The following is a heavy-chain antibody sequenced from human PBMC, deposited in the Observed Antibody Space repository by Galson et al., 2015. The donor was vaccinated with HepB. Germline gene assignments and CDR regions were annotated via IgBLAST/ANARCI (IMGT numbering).Heavy chain of an antibody. D-gene: IGHD3-16*02. CDR1: GFTFSNHV. CDR3: AKYDLSSPSSLGDF. V-gene: IGHV3-23*01. Sequence: SLRLSCAASGFTFSNHVMTWVRQAPGKGLEWVSGISGSGGRTYYADSVKGRFTISRDNSKNTLYLQMDSLRAEDTAVYYCAKYDLSSPSSLGDFWGQGTLVTVSS. CDR2: ISGSGGRT. J-gene: IGHJ4*02.